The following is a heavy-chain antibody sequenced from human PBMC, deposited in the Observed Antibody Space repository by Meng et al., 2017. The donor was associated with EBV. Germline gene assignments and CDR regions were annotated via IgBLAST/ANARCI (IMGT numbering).Heavy chain of an antibody. CDR2: ISAYNGNT. D-gene: IGHD3-16*02. Sequence: VQLVQSGAAVKTPGASVQVPCKAAGYTFTSYGISWVRRAPGQGREWMGWISAYNGNTNYAQKLQGRVTMTTDTSTSTAYMELRSLRSDDTAVYYCARVRTFGGVIPPDYWGQGTLVTVSS. CDR3: ARVRTFGGVIPPDY. V-gene: IGHV1-18*01. J-gene: IGHJ4*02. CDR1: GYTFTSYG.